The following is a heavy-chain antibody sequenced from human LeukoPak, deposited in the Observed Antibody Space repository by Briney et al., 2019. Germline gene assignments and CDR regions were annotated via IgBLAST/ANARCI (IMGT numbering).Heavy chain of an antibody. CDR2: ISWNSGSI. J-gene: IGHJ4*02. V-gene: IGHV3-9*01. CDR1: GFTLDDYA. D-gene: IGHD5-24*01. Sequence: GGSLGLSCAASGFTLDDYAMHWVQQAPGKGLEWVSGISWNSGSIGYAGSVKGRFTISRDNAKNSLYLQMNSLRAEDTALYYSAKSHMATIMGALRYWGQGTLVTVSS. CDR3: AKSHMATIMGALRY.